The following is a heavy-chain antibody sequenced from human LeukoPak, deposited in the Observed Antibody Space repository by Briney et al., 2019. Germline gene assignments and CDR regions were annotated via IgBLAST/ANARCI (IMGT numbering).Heavy chain of an antibody. CDR3: ARGQWELPYFDY. CDR1: GGSISSYY. J-gene: IGHJ4*02. V-gene: IGHV4-59*01. D-gene: IGHD1-26*01. CDR2: IYYSGST. Sequence: SETLSLTCTVSGGSISSYYWSWLRQPPGKGLEGIGYIYYSGSTNYNPSLKSRVTISVDASKNQFSLKLSSVTAADTAVYYCARGQWELPYFDYWGQGTLVTVSS.